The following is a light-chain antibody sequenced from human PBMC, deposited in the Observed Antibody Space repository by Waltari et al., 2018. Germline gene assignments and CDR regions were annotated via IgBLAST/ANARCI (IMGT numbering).Light chain of an antibody. CDR1: ESDSSK. CDR2: GAS. J-gene: IGKJ4*01. V-gene: IGKV3-15*01. Sequence: EIVMTQSPATLSVSPGERATLSCRARESDSSKLAGYQQRAGQAPRLLIYGASTWATGIPARFSGSGSGTEFTLTISSLQSEDFAVYFCQHYNNLPLTFGGGTKVEIK. CDR3: QHYNNLPLT.